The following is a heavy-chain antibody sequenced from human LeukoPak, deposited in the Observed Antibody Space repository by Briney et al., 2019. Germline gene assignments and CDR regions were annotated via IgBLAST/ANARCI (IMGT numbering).Heavy chain of an antibody. CDR1: GGSISSYY. Sequence: SETLSLTCTVSGGSISSYYWSWIRQPPGKGLEWIGYIYYSGSTNYIPSLKSRVTISVDTSKNQFSLKLSSVTAADTAVYYCATSEGYYYYMDVWGKGTTVTVSS. J-gene: IGHJ6*03. CDR3: ATSEGYYYYMDV. CDR2: IYYSGST. V-gene: IGHV4-59*01.